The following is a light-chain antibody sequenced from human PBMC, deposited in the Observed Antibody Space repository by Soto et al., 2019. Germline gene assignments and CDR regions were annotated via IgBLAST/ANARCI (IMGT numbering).Light chain of an antibody. CDR1: SSDVGGYNY. CDR2: EVS. CDR3: SSYTSSSAYV. Sequence: QSVLTQPASVSVSPGQSITSSCTGTSSDVGGYNYVSWYQQHPGKAPKLMIYEVSNRPSGVSTRFSGSKSGNTASLTISGLQAEDEADYYCSSYTSSSAYVFGTGTKV. J-gene: IGLJ1*01. V-gene: IGLV2-14*01.